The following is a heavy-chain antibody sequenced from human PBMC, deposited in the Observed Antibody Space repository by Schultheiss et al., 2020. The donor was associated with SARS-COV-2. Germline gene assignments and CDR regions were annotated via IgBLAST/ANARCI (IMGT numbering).Heavy chain of an antibody. Sequence: GSLRLSCTVSGGSVSSGSYYWSWIRQPPGKGLEWIGEINHSGSTNYNPSLKSRVTISVDTSNNQFSLKLSSVTAEDTAVYYCATGGSTVTGTFDYWGQGTLVTVSS. D-gene: IGHD4-17*01. V-gene: IGHV4-61*01. CDR1: GGSVSSGSYY. CDR3: ATGGSTVTGTFDY. J-gene: IGHJ4*02. CDR2: INHSGST.